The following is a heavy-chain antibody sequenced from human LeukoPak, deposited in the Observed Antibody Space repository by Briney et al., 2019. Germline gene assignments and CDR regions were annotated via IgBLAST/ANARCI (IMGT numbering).Heavy chain of an antibody. CDR1: GGSVNSYY. D-gene: IGHD5/OR15-5a*01. CDR2: IYTTGRT. J-gene: IGHJ4*02. CDR3: TVSTIAVGAFDY. Sequence: SETLSLTCSVSGGSVNSYYWSWIRQPPGKGLEWIGYIYTTGRTNYNPSLKSRVTISVDTSKNQFSLKLSSVTAADTAVYYCTVSTIAVGAFDYWGQGTLVTVSS. V-gene: IGHV4-4*09.